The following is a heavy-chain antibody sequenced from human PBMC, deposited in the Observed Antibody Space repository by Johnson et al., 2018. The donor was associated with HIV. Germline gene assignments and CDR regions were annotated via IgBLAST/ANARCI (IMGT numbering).Heavy chain of an antibody. J-gene: IGHJ3*02. D-gene: IGHD1-26*01. CDR2: IGFDGTNK. V-gene: IGHV3-30*04. CDR1: GFIFSSYA. CDR3: ARDSGAPGNDAFDI. Sequence: QVQLVESGGGLVQPGGSLRLSCAASGFIFSSYAIHWVRQAPGKGLQWVAVIGFDGTNKYYADSLKGRFTISRDNSKNTLYLQMNSLRPEDTALYFCARDSGAPGNDAFDIWGQGTMVTISS.